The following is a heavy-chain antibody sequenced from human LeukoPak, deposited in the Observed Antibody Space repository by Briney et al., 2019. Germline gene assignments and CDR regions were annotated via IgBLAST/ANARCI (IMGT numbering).Heavy chain of an antibody. CDR2: IWYDGSNK. CDR3: ARASGGAY. Sequence: PGGSLRLSCAASGFTFSSYSMHWVRQAPGKGLEWVAVIWYDGSNKYYADSVKGRFTISRNNSKNTLYLQMNSLRAEDTAVYYCARASGGAYWGQGTLVTVSS. CDR1: GFTFSSYS. D-gene: IGHD3-16*01. J-gene: IGHJ4*02. V-gene: IGHV3-33*01.